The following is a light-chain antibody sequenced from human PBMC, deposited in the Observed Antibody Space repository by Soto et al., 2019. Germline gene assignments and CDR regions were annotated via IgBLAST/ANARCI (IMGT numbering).Light chain of an antibody. Sequence: DVVMTQTPLSLSVTPGEPSSISCKSSHSLLHITGETFLFWYLQKTGQSPXLLIYEVSTRVSGVPDRFTGSGSGTDFTLEISRVEPDDVGIYYCMQSTQIPPTFGQGTRLEI. J-gene: IGKJ5*01. CDR3: MQSTQIPPT. CDR1: HSLLHITGETF. CDR2: EVS. V-gene: IGKV2D-29*02.